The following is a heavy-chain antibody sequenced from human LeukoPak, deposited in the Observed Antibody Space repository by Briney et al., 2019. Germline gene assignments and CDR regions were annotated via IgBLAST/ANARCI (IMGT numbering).Heavy chain of an antibody. CDR3: VRESVYGSRSYYSY. J-gene: IGHJ4*02. D-gene: IGHD3-10*01. V-gene: IGHV3-48*03. Sequence: PGGSLRLSCAASGFTFSSYEMNWVRQAPGKGLEWISKISRSGSDIDYADSVKGRFTFTRDNAKNSLYLQMNSLRAEDTAVYFCVRESVYGSRSYYSYWGQGTLVTVSS. CDR1: GFTFSSYE. CDR2: ISRSGSDI.